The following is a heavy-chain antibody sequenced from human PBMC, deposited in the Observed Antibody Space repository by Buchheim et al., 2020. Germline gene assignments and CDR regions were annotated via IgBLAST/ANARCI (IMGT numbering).Heavy chain of an antibody. J-gene: IGHJ4*02. V-gene: IGHV3-23*01. Sequence: EVQLLESGGGLVQPGGSLRLSCAASGFTFSSYAMSWVRQAPGKGLEWFPAISGIGGSTSYADSGKGRFTISRDNSKNTLYLQMNSLRAEDTAVYYCAKDTEVVVAATSYWGQGTL. D-gene: IGHD2-15*01. CDR2: ISGIGGST. CDR3: AKDTEVVVAATSY. CDR1: GFTFSSYA.